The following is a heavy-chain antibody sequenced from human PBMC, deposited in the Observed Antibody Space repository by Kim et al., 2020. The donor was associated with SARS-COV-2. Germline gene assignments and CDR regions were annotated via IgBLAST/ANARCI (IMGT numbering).Heavy chain of an antibody. V-gene: IGHV5-51*01. Sequence: GESLKISCKGSGYSFTSYWIGWVRQMPGKGLEWMGIIYPGDSDTRYSPSFQGQVTISADKSISTAYLQWSSLKGSDTAMYYCARHLFGYYDSSGSAFDYWGQGTLVTVSS. CDR2: IYPGDSDT. J-gene: IGHJ4*02. D-gene: IGHD3-22*01. CDR1: GYSFTSYW. CDR3: ARHLFGYYDSSGSAFDY.